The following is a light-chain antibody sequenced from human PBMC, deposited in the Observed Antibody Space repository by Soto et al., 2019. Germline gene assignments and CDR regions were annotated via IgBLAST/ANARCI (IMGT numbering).Light chain of an antibody. CDR2: ENN. CDR3: GTWDSSLNTYV. J-gene: IGLJ1*01. V-gene: IGLV1-51*01. CDR1: SSNIEKNL. Sequence: QSALTQPPSVSAAPGQKVTISCSGSSSNIEKNLVSWYQQLPRTAPKVLIYENNKRPSEIPDRFSGSKSDTSAALGITGLQTGDEAEYYCGTWDSSLNTYVFGTGTKVTVL.